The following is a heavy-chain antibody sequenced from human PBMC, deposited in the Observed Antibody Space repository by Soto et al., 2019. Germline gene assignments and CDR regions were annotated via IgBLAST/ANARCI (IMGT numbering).Heavy chain of an antibody. CDR1: GYTFTSYD. CDR3: ARDENSSSWYGNFDY. D-gene: IGHD6-13*01. Sequence: ASVKVSCKASGYTFTSYDISWVRQAPGQGLEWMGWISAYNGNTNYAQKLQGRVTMTTDTSTSTAYMELRSLRSDDTAVYYCARDENSSSWYGNFDYWGQGTLVTVSS. J-gene: IGHJ4*02. V-gene: IGHV1-18*01. CDR2: ISAYNGNT.